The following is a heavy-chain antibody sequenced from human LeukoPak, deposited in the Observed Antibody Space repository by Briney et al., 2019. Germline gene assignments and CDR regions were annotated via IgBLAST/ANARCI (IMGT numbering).Heavy chain of an antibody. J-gene: IGHJ5*02. D-gene: IGHD2/OR15-2a*01. CDR3: TRGDNT. V-gene: IGHV4-61*02. Sequence: SETLSLTCTVSGGSISSGSSYWSWIRQPAGKGLEWIGRMYTSGNTNYKPSLQSRVTISVDTAKNQFSLKLSSVTAADTAVYYCTRGDNTWGQGTLVTVSS. CDR1: GGSISSGSSY. CDR2: MYTSGNT.